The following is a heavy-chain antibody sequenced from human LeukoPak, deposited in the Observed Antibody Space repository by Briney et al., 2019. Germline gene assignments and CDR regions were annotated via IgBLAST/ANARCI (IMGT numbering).Heavy chain of an antibody. Sequence: GGSLRLSCAASAFTFSSYWMSWVRQAPGKGLEWVANIKEDGSDKNYVDSVKGRFTISSDKAKNSLYLQMNSLRAADAAVYYCTRWTDWDFDLWGRGTLVTVSS. CDR1: AFTFSSYW. J-gene: IGHJ2*01. CDR2: IKEDGSDK. CDR3: TRWTDWDFDL. D-gene: IGHD3/OR15-3a*01. V-gene: IGHV3-7*01.